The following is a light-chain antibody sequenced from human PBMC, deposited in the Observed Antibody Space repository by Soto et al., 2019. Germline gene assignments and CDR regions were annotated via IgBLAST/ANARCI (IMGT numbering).Light chain of an antibody. CDR2: DSN. J-gene: IGLJ2*01. Sequence: QSVLTQPPSVSAAPGQKVTISCSGSSSKIGKNFVSWYQQVPGTAPRLLIYDSNKRPSGIPDRFSGSNSGTSATLGITGLQTGDEADYYCGTWDNTLSAGVFGGGTQLTVL. CDR3: GTWDNTLSAGV. CDR1: SSKIGKNF. V-gene: IGLV1-51*01.